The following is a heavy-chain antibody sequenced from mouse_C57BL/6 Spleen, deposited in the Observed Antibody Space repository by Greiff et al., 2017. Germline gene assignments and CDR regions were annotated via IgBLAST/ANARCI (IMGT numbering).Heavy chain of an antibody. V-gene: IGHV1-61*01. J-gene: IGHJ2*01. CDR3: AREAVGYDYDDY. D-gene: IGHD2-4*01. Sequence: VKLQQPGAELVRPGSSVKLSCKASGYTFTSYWMDWVKQRPGQGLEWIGNIYPSDSETHYNQKFKDKATLTVDKSSSTAYMQLSSLTSEDSAVYYCAREAVGYDYDDYWGQGTTLTVSS. CDR2: IYPSDSET. CDR1: GYTFTSYW.